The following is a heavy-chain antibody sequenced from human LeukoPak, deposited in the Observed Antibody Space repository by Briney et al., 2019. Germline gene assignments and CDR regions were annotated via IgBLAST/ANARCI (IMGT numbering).Heavy chain of an antibody. CDR1: GFTFSSYS. D-gene: IGHD6-13*01. CDR2: ISSTGSII. J-gene: IGHJ4*02. CDR3: ARDHGSSWSFDY. Sequence: GGSLRLSCAASGFTFSSYSMNWVRQAPGKGLEWVSYISSTGSIIKYADSVKGRFTISRDNAQNSLSLQMNNLTAEDTAVYYCARDHGSSWSFDYWGQGTLVTVSS. V-gene: IGHV3-48*04.